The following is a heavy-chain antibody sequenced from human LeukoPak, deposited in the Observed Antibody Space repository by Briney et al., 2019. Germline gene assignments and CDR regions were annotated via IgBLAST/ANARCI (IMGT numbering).Heavy chain of an antibody. CDR2: IFYTGSA. V-gene: IGHV4-39*01. D-gene: IGHD1-26*01. J-gene: IGHJ5*02. CDR1: GGSISGSSYY. CDR3: ARHAVGPKDNWFDP. Sequence: SETLSLTCTVSGGSISGSSYYWAWIRQPPGKGLEWIGNIFYTGSAYYNPSLKSRVTISVDTSKNQFSLRLTSVSAAHTAVFYCARHAVGPKDNWFDPWGQGTLVTVSS.